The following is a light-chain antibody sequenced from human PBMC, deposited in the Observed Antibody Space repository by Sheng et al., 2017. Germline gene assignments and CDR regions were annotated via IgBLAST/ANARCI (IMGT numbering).Light chain of an antibody. CDR1: SSDVGGYKY. J-gene: IGLJ2*01. Sequence: QSALTQPASVSGSPGQSITIFCTETSSDVGGYKYVSWYQQHPGKAPKPHDLRMSLIGPPGVSTRFSGSKSGNTASLTISGLQADDEADYYCTSYAGRHNNLVIFGGGTKLTVL. CDR2: MSL. V-gene: IGLV2-14*03. CDR3: TSYAGRHNNLVI.